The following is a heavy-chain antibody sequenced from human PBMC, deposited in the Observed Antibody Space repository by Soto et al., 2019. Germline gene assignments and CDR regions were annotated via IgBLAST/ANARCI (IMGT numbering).Heavy chain of an antibody. CDR1: GFTFSSYG. CDR2: ISYDGSNK. Sequence: GGSLRLSCAASGFTFSSYGMHWVRQAPGKGLEWVAVISYDGSNKYYADSVKGRFTISRDNSKNTLYLQMNSLRAEDTAVYYCAKDRKAVAPPKYYYGMDVWGQGTTVTVSS. CDR3: AKDRKAVAPPKYYYGMDV. J-gene: IGHJ6*02. V-gene: IGHV3-30*18. D-gene: IGHD6-19*01.